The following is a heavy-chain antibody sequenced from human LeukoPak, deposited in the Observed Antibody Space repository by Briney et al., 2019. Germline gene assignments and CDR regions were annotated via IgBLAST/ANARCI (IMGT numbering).Heavy chain of an antibody. Sequence: SETLSLTCAVYGGSFSGYYWSWIRQPPGKGLEWIGEINHSGSTNYNPSLKSRVTISVDTSKNQFSLKLSSVTAADTAVYYCARDGHYYDSSGYQRAAFDIWGQGTMATVSS. J-gene: IGHJ3*02. CDR1: GGSFSGYY. CDR3: ARDGHYYDSSGYQRAAFDI. CDR2: INHSGST. V-gene: IGHV4-34*01. D-gene: IGHD3-22*01.